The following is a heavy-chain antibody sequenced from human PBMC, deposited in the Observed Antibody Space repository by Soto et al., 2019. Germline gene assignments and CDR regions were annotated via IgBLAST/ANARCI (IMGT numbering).Heavy chain of an antibody. J-gene: IGHJ4*02. Sequence: QVQLVQSGAEVKKPGASVKVTCKASGYTFITYGINWVRQAPGQGLEWMGWISGYNGNTKYAQKCQGRVTMTTDTSTSTSYMELRSLRSDDTAVYYCARGDYGGGADHWGQGTLVTVSS. CDR2: ISGYNGNT. V-gene: IGHV1-18*01. CDR1: GYTFITYG. CDR3: ARGDYGGGADH. D-gene: IGHD4-17*01.